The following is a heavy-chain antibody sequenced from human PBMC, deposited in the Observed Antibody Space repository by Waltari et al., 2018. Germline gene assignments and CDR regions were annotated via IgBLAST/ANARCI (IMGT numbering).Heavy chain of an antibody. D-gene: IGHD6-6*01. CDR2: TYYSAKLYD. CDR1: GDSVSSNSAA. CDR3: TREGVRDVAARPPPDWFYP. V-gene: IGHV6-1*01. Sequence: QVQLQQSGPGLVKPSQTLSLTCAISGDSVSSNSAAWNWIRQSPSSGLEWLRMTYYSAKLYDGYVGSVRNLVNNNPATSKNHISHQLNSGHPEDTTVYDCTREGVRDVAARPPPDWFYPRGQGTLVTVSS. J-gene: IGHJ5*02.